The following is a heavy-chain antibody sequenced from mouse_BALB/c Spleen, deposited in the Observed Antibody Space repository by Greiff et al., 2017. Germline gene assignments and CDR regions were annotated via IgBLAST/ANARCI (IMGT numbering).Heavy chain of an antibody. CDR2: ILPGSGST. Sequence: VQLVESGAELMKPGASVKISCKATGYTFSSYWIEWVKQRPGHGLEWIGEILPGSGSTNYNEKFKGKATFTADTSSNTAYMQLSSLTSEDSAVYYCARDYGRNAMDYWGQGTSVTVSS. CDR1: GYTFSSYW. V-gene: IGHV1-9*01. CDR3: ARDYGRNAMDY. J-gene: IGHJ4*01. D-gene: IGHD1-1*01.